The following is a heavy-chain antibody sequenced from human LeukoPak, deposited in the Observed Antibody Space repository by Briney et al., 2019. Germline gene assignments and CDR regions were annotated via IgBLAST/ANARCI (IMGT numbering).Heavy chain of an antibody. D-gene: IGHD3-10*01. V-gene: IGHV4-59*12. CDR2: IYNTGST. Sequence: SETLSLTCSVSGDSINSNYWSWIRQSPGKGLEWIGYIYNTGSTNYSPSLKSRVSIMKDTSKNQISLKLSSVTAADTAVYYCARRSRWGVRHYYYYMDVWGKGTTVTVSS. CDR1: GDSINSNY. CDR3: ARRSRWGVRHYYYYMDV. J-gene: IGHJ6*03.